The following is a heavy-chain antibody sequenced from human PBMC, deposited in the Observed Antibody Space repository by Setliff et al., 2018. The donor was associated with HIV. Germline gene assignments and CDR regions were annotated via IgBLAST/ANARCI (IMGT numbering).Heavy chain of an antibody. J-gene: IGHJ4*02. D-gene: IGHD3-16*02. V-gene: IGHV1-46*02. Sequence: GASVKVSCKASGYTFNNYYMHWVRQASGQGLEWMGIINPSDNRTYYAQKFQGRVTMTRDTSTSSVYMELRSLRSEDAAVYYCARAYYDSVWGSHRYRFYYFDYWGQGSLVTVSS. CDR2: INPSDNRT. CDR1: GYTFNNYY. CDR3: ARAYYDSVWGSHRYRFYYFDY.